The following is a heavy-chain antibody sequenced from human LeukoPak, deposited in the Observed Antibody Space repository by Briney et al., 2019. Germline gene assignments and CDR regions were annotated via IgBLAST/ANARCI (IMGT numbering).Heavy chain of an antibody. J-gene: IGHJ4*02. V-gene: IGHV3-30*18. CDR1: GFTFSSYG. CDR2: ISYDGSNK. Sequence: QTGGSLRLSCAASGFTFSSYGMHWVRQAPGRGLEWVAVISYDGSNKYYADSVKGRFTISRDISKNTLYLQMNSLRAEDTAVYYCAKDNPVVVVAARFDYWGQGTLVTVSS. CDR3: AKDNPVVVVAARFDY. D-gene: IGHD2-15*01.